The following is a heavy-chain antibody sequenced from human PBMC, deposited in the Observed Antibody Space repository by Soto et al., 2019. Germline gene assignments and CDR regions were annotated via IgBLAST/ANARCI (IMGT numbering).Heavy chain of an antibody. CDR3: ARTPNSGGSFIFDY. V-gene: IGHV2-70*11. J-gene: IGHJ4*02. Sequence: GSGPTLVNPTQTLRLTCTFSGFSLSTSGMCVSWIRQPPGKALEWLARIDWDDDKYYSTSLKTRLTISKDTSKNQVVLTMTNMDPVDTATYYCARTPNSGGSFIFDYWGQGTLVTVSS. D-gene: IGHD2-15*01. CDR1: GFSLSTSGMC. CDR2: IDWDDDK.